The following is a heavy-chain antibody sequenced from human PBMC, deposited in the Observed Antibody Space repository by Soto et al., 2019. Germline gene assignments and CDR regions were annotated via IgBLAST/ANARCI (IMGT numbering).Heavy chain of an antibody. D-gene: IGHD6-19*01. CDR3: ASSRGWLDAFDI. CDR2: ISASGGST. CDR1: GYTFTSYG. J-gene: IGHJ3*02. Sequence: ASVKVSCKASGYTFTSYGISCVRQAPGQGLEWMGIISASGGSTSYAQKFQGRVTMTRDTSTSTVYMELSSLRSEDTAVYYCASSRGWLDAFDIWGQGTMVTVSS. V-gene: IGHV1-46*03.